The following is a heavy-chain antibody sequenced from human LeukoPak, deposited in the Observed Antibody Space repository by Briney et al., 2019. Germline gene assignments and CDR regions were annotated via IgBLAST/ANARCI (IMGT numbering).Heavy chain of an antibody. CDR1: GGSISLYY. D-gene: IGHD3-22*01. Sequence: SETVSLTCTVSGGSISLYYWSWIRQPPGKGLEWIGYIYYSGSPNYNPSLTSRVTISADTSKNQLSLKLSSVTAADTAVYYCARHIGKGSGYNYFDYWGQGSLASVSS. CDR3: ARHIGKGSGYNYFDY. CDR2: IYYSGSP. J-gene: IGHJ4*02. V-gene: IGHV4-59*08.